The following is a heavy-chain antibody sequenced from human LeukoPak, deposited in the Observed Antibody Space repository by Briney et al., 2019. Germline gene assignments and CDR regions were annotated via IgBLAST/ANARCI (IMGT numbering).Heavy chain of an antibody. CDR2: ISGTGVGT. Sequence: GGSLRLSCAASGFTISSYDMGWVRQAPGKGLEWVSAISGTGVGTFYADSVKGRFTISRDNSKNTLYLQMNSLRVEDTAVYYCALGGPETTYLSSFEYWGQGILVTVSS. D-gene: IGHD4-17*01. CDR1: GFTISSYD. J-gene: IGHJ4*02. V-gene: IGHV3-23*01. CDR3: ALGGPETTYLSSFEY.